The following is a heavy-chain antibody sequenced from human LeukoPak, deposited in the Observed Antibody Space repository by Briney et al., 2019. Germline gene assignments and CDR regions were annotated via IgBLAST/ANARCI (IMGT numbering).Heavy chain of an antibody. J-gene: IGHJ1*01. CDR2: VGSNGGDT. Sequence: GGSLRLSCSASGFTFSNYAMHWVRQAPGKGLEYVSSVGSNGGDTYYADSVKGRFTISRDNSKNTLYLQMNSLRAEDTAVYYCAKPPSNYYDSSGYYWGTEYFQHWGQGTLVTVSS. CDR3: AKPPSNYYDSSGYYWGTEYFQH. CDR1: GFTFSNYA. V-gene: IGHV3-64*04. D-gene: IGHD3-22*01.